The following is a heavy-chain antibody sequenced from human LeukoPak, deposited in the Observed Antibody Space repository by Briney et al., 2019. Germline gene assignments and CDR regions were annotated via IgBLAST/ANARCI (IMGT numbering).Heavy chain of an antibody. D-gene: IGHD4-17*01. CDR1: GFTFSSYS. Sequence: GGSLRLSCAASGFTFSSYSMNWVRQAPGKGLEWVSSISSSSSYIYYADSVKGRFTISRDNAKNSLYLQMNSLRAEDTAVYYCAKINGVYGDYFDYWGQGTLVTVSS. V-gene: IGHV3-21*04. CDR3: AKINGVYGDYFDY. J-gene: IGHJ4*02. CDR2: ISSSSSYI.